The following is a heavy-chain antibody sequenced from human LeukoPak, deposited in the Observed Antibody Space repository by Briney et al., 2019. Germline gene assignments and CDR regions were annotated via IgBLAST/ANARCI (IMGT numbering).Heavy chain of an antibody. D-gene: IGHD6-25*01. CDR3: ARDLAAAFDI. Sequence: VAVISYDGSNKYYADSVKGRFTISGDNSKNTLYLQMNSLRAEDTAVYYCARDLAAAFDIWGQGTMVTVSS. CDR2: ISYDGSNK. J-gene: IGHJ3*02. V-gene: IGHV3-30-3*01.